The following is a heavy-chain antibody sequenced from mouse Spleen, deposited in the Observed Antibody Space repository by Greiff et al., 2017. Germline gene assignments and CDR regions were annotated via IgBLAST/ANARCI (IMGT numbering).Heavy chain of an antibody. V-gene: IGHV1-4*01. Sequence: VKLQESGAELARPGASVKMSCKASGYTFTSYTMHWVKQRPGQGLEWIGYINPSSGYTKYNQKFKDKATLTADKSSSTAYMQLSSLTSEDSAVYYCARNYYGSSYDYWGQGTTLTVSS. J-gene: IGHJ2*01. CDR1: GYTFTSYT. D-gene: IGHD1-1*01. CDR3: ARNYYGSSYDY. CDR2: INPSSGYT.